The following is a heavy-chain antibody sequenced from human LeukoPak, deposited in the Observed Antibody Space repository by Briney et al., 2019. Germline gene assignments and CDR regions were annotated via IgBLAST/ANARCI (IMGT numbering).Heavy chain of an antibody. CDR2: ISPDGSGA. J-gene: IGHJ4*02. CDR3: ARVMYYYASGSLVVYYFDS. D-gene: IGHD3-10*01. CDR1: GFTFSTYW. Sequence: PGGSLRLSCAASGFTFSTYWMHWVRQAPGKGLVWVSRISPDGSGATYGDSVKGRFTISRDNAKNTLYLQMNSLRAEDTAVYYCARVMYYYASGSLVVYYFDSWGQGTLVTVSS. V-gene: IGHV3-74*01.